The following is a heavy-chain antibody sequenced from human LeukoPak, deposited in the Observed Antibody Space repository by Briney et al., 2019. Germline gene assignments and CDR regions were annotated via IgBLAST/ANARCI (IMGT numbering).Heavy chain of an antibody. V-gene: IGHV4-59*08. CDR2: IYYSGST. Sequence: SETLSLTCTVSGGSISSYYWSWIRQPPGKGLEWIGYIYYSGSTNYNPSLKSRVTISVDTSKNQFSLKLSSVTAADTAVYYCARHHSYYYGMDVWGQGTTVTVSS. CDR1: GGSISSYY. J-gene: IGHJ6*02. CDR3: ARHHSYYYGMDV.